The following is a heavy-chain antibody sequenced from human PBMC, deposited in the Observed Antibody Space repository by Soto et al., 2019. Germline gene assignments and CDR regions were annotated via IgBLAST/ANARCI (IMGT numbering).Heavy chain of an antibody. J-gene: IGHJ4*02. V-gene: IGHV3-30*18. CDR1: GFTFTSYD. Sequence: QVQLVEYGGGVVQPGRSLRISCAASGFTFTSYDIYWVRQAPGKGLEWVAVTSYDGRSSYYTDSVKGRFTISRDNSKNTLYLQMNTLRAEDTAMYYCAKLFGLVIVDWGQGTLVTVSS. CDR2: TSYDGRSS. CDR3: AKLFGLVIVD. D-gene: IGHD3-3*01.